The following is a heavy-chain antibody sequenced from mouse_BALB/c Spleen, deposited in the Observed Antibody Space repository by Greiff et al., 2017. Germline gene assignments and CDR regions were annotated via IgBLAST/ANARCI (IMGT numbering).Heavy chain of an antibody. D-gene: IGHD1-1*01. Sequence: QVQLKESGPGLVAPSQSLSITCTVSGFSLTSYGVHWVRQPPGKGLEWLGVIWAGGSTNYNSALMSRLSISKDNSKSQVFLKMNSLQTDDTAMYYCARVLYCSSYDYAMDYWGQGTSVTVSS. CDR3: ARVLYCSSYDYAMDY. V-gene: IGHV2-9*02. CDR2: IWAGGST. J-gene: IGHJ4*01. CDR1: GFSLTSYG.